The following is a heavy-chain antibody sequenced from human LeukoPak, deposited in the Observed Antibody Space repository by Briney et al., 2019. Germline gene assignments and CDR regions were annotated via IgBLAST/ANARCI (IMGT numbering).Heavy chain of an antibody. CDR3: ARGEVDCSSTSCSEYFQH. CDR2: MNPNSGNT. Sequence: ASVKVSCKASGGTFSSYAISWVRQAPGQGLEWMGWMNPNSGNTGYAQKFQGRVTITRNTSISTAYMELSSLRSEDTAVYYCARGEVDCSSTSCSEYFQHWGQGTLVTVSS. D-gene: IGHD2-2*01. J-gene: IGHJ1*01. V-gene: IGHV1-8*03. CDR1: GGTFSSYA.